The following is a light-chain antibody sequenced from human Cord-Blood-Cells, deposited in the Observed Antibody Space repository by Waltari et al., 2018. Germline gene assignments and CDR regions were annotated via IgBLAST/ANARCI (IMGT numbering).Light chain of an antibody. CDR1: SSEAGGYNY. CDR2: EVS. CDR3: SSYTGSTNYV. V-gene: IGLV2-8*01. Sequence: QSALTQPPSACGYPGQPVTISCTGTSSEAGGYNYVSWYQQHTGKAPKLMIYEVSKRPSGVPARFSGSKYGNTASLTVSGLPAEEAADYYCSSYTGSTNYVFGTGTKVTVL. J-gene: IGLJ1*01.